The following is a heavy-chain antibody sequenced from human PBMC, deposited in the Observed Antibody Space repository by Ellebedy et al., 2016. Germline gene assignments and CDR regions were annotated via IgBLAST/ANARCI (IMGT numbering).Heavy chain of an antibody. D-gene: IGHD4-17*01. CDR1: GFTLSNYA. Sequence: GESLKISXAGSGFTLSNYAMTWVRQAPGQGLEWVSSISAIDGTYYADSVKGRFTISRDYSKNTLYLQMNDLRAEDTAVYYCAKDRDDDGDFVFDSWGQGTLVTVSS. J-gene: IGHJ4*02. CDR2: ISAIDGT. CDR3: AKDRDDDGDFVFDS. V-gene: IGHV3-23*01.